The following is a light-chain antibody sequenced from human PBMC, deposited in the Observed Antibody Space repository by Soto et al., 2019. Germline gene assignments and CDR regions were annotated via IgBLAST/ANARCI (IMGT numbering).Light chain of an antibody. CDR3: SSYTSSSTLDYV. V-gene: IGLV2-14*01. J-gene: IGLJ1*01. Sequence: QSVLTQPPSVSAAPGQKVTISCSGSSSNIGGNYVSWYQQHPGKAPKLMIYEVSNRPSGVSNRFSGSKSGNTASLTISGLLAEDEADYYCSSYTSSSTLDYVFGTGTKGTVL. CDR2: EVS. CDR1: SSNIGGNY.